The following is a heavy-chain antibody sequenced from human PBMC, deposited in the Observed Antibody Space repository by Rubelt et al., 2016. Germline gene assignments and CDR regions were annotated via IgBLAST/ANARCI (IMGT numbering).Heavy chain of an antibody. D-gene: IGHD2-8*01. V-gene: IGHV3-30*18. CDR1: GFTFTSYD. CDR2: VSLDGSNK. J-gene: IGHJ4*02. CDR3: AKGDARWALDY. Sequence: VQLVESGGGLVKPGGSLRLSCAASGFTFTSYDMHWVRQAPGKGLEWVAAVSLDGSNKYYADSVTGRFTISRDNSKKTVFLQMNSLRTEDTAVYYCAKGDARWALDYWGQGTLVTVSS.